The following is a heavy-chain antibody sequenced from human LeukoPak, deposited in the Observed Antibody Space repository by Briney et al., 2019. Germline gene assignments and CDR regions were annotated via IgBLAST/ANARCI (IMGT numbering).Heavy chain of an antibody. J-gene: IGHJ5*02. V-gene: IGHV4-39*01. D-gene: IGHD2-15*01. CDR1: GGSISSSSYY. CDR3: ARPYAADNWFDP. CDR2: IYYSGST. Sequence: SETLSLTCTVSGGSISSSSYYWGWIRQPPGKGLEWIGSIYYSGSTYYNPSLKSRVTISVDTSKNQFSLKLSSVTAADTAVYYCARPYAADNWFDPWGQGTLVTVSS.